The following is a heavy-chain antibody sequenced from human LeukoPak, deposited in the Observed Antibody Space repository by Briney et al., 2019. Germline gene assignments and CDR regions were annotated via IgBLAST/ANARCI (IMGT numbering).Heavy chain of an antibody. D-gene: IGHD3-10*01. CDR2: IYPDDSDI. CDR1: GYIFSNYW. J-gene: IGHJ4*02. V-gene: IGHV5-51*01. Sequence: GESLKISCKGSGYIFSNYWIAWVRQMPGKGLEWMGIIYPDDSDIRYSPSFQDQVTISADKSIATASLQWTSLKTSDTAMYYCARVPGDSSGSDYFDYWGQGTLVTVSS. CDR3: ARVPGDSSGSDYFDY.